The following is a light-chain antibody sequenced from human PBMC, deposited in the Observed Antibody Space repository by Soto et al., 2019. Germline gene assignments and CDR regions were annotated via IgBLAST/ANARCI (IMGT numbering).Light chain of an antibody. Sequence: QSALTQPASVSGSPGQSITMSCTGTSSDVGGYNYVSWYQQHPGKAPKLMIYGVTNRPSGVSNRFAGSKSGNTASLTISGLQAEDEADYYCISYTSSTTYGFGTGTKLTVL. CDR3: ISYTSSTTYG. V-gene: IGLV2-14*01. J-gene: IGLJ1*01. CDR1: SSDVGGYNY. CDR2: GVT.